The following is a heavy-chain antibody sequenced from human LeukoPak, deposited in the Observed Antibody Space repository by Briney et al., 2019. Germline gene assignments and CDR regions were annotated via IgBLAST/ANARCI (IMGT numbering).Heavy chain of an antibody. CDR3: ARDRGYCSGGSCPGGYYYGMDV. J-gene: IGHJ6*02. V-gene: IGHV3-30-3*01. CDR2: ISYDGSNK. D-gene: IGHD2-15*01. Sequence: GGSLRLSCAASKFTFSTYDMHWVRQAPGKGLEWVAVISYDGSNKYYADSVKGRFTISRDNSKNTLYLQMNSLRAEDTAVYYCARDRGYCSGGSCPGGYYYGMDVWGQGTTVTVSS. CDR1: KFTFSTYD.